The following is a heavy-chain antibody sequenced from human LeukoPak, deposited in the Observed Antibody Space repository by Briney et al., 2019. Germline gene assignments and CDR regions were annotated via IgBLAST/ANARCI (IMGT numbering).Heavy chain of an antibody. CDR1: GFSFSTYG. V-gene: IGHV3-33*06. D-gene: IGHD2-2*03. J-gene: IGHJ5*02. Sequence: PGRSLRLSCAASGFSFSTYGMHWVRQAPGRGLEWVAVIWFDESKKFYADAVKGRFSISRDNSNKTLYLQMNSLRAEDKAVYYCAKDGGGYCSSTTCSGSWFDLWGQGTMVTVSS. CDR2: IWFDESKK. CDR3: AKDGGGYCSSTTCSGSWFDL.